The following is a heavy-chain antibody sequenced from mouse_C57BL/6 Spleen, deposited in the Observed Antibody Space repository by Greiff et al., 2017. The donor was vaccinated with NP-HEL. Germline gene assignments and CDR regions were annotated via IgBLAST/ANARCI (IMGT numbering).Heavy chain of an antibody. CDR2: ISYDGSN. V-gene: IGHV3-6*01. D-gene: IGHD2-3*01. J-gene: IGHJ3*01. CDR1: GYSITSGYY. CDR3: ARDRNDGYFAY. Sequence: DVKLQESGPGLVKPSQSLSLTCSVTGYSITSGYYWNWIRQFPGNKLEWMGYISYDGSNNSNPSLKNRISITRDTSKNQFFLKLNSVTTEDTATYYCARDRNDGYFAYWGQGTLVTVSA.